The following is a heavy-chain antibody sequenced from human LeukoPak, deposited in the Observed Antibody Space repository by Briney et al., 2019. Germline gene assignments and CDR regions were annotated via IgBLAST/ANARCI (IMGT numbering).Heavy chain of an antibody. CDR2: VISISVTP. J-gene: IGHJ3*02. CDR3: ARGRLPGVDAFNI. CDR1: GGTFNSHT. V-gene: IGHV1-69*05. Sequence: ASVKVSCKASGGTFNSHTLTWVRQAPGQGREWMGGVISISVTPNYPQNFQGRVTITTDESTSTAYMELRSLRSEDTAMYFCARGRLPGVDAFNIWGQGTMVIVS.